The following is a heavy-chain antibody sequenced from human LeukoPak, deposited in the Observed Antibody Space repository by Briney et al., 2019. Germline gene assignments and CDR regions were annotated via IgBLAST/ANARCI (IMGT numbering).Heavy chain of an antibody. J-gene: IGHJ4*02. D-gene: IGHD7-27*01. CDR2: IKPDGSER. Sequence: PGGSLRLSCAVSGFTFSDHWMNWVRQAPGEGLEWVANIKPDGSERNYVDSVKGRFTVSRDNSKNTLFLQMNSLRAEDTAVYYCAKDGGLWVSAHWGDSWGRGTLVTVSS. CDR1: GFTFSDHW. V-gene: IGHV3-7*03. CDR3: AKDGGLWVSAHWGDS.